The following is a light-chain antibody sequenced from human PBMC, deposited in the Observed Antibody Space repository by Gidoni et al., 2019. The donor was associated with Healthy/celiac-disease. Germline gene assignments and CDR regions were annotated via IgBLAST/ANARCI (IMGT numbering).Light chain of an antibody. CDR1: QSVTSNY. CDR2: VAS. J-gene: IGKJ5*01. V-gene: IGKV3-20*01. Sequence: EIVLTQSPGTLSLSPGERATLSCRASQSVTSNYLAWYPPKPGRSPRLLISVASSRATGVPDRLSGSGSGTDFTLTISRLESEDFAVYYCQQYGSSLITFGQGTRLQIK. CDR3: QQYGSSLIT.